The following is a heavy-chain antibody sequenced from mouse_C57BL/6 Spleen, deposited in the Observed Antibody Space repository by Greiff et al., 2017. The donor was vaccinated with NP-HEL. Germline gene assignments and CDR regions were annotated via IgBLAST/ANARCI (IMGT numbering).Heavy chain of an antibody. Sequence: EVKLMESGPELVKPGASVKIPCKASGYTFTDYNMDWVKQSHGKSLEWIGDINPNNGGTIYNQKFKGKATLTVDKSSSTAYMELRSLTSEDTAVYYCARSRGLRTWFAYWGQGTLVTVSA. CDR3: ARSRGLRTWFAY. V-gene: IGHV1-18*01. D-gene: IGHD2-4*01. CDR1: GYTFTDYN. J-gene: IGHJ3*01. CDR2: INPNNGGT.